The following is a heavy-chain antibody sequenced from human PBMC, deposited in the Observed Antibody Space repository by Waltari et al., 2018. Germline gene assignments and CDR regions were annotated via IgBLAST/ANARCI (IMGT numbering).Heavy chain of an antibody. CDR3: AREALGGTKAFDM. CDR2: INSNTGGA. CDR1: GYTFPAYY. D-gene: IGHD1-7*01. V-gene: IGHV1-2*02. Sequence: QIQIMQSGAEVKKPGASVKVSCQASGYTFPAYYIHWARQAPGQGLEWMGWINSNTGGADCAQSFQGRVTVTRDTSISTVYMELSGLTSDDTAVYYCAREALGGTKAFDMWGQGTMVTVSS. J-gene: IGHJ3*02.